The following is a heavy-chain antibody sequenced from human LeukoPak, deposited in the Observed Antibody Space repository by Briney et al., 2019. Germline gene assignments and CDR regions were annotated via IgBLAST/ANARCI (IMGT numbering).Heavy chain of an antibody. CDR2: ISYDGNNK. CDR1: GFTFSSFA. J-gene: IGHJ4*02. V-gene: IGHV3-30*01. CDR3: ARVGRGYSFNVYCFDY. Sequence: GGSLRLSCAASGFTFSSFALHWVRQAPGKGLQWVAVISYDGNNKYYADSVKGRFTISRDNSKNTLYLQMNNLRAQDTAVYYCARVGRGYSFNVYCFDYWGQGTLVTVSS. D-gene: IGHD5-18*01.